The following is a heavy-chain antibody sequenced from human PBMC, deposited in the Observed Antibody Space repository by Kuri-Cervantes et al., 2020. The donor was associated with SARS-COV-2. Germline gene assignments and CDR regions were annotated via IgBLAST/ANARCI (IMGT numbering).Heavy chain of an antibody. D-gene: IGHD4-17*01. Sequence: GGSLRLSCAASDFKFSTYTMNWVRQAPGKGLEWVSAISGSGGSTYYADSVKGRFTISRDNSKNTLYLQMNSLRAEDTAVYYCAKDQGGDYGDLPLDYWGQGTLVTVSS. CDR3: AKDQGGDYGDLPLDY. CDR2: ISGSGGST. CDR1: DFKFSTYT. J-gene: IGHJ4*02. V-gene: IGHV3-23*01.